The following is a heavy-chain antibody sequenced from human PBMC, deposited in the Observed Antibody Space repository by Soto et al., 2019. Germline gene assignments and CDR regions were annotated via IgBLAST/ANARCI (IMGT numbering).Heavy chain of an antibody. D-gene: IGHD1-26*01. CDR1: GGSISTYY. J-gene: IGHJ3*02. CDR2: VEYSGST. Sequence: SETLSLTCTVSGGSISTYYWSWLRQPPGKGLEWIGYVEYSGSTNYNPSLKSRVTISVDTSKNQFSLGLSSVTAADTAAYYCARGRRYSGRHDAFDIWGQGTMVTVS. V-gene: IGHV4-59*01. CDR3: ARGRRYSGRHDAFDI.